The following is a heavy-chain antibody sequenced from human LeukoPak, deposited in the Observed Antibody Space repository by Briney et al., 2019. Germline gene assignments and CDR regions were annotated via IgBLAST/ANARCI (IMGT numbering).Heavy chain of an antibody. CDR1: GYTFTSYG. Sequence: ASVKVSCKASGYTFTSYGISWVRQPPGQGLEWMGWISAYNGNTNYAQKLQGRVTMITDTSTSTAYMELRSLRSDDTAVYYCARDRPLNYDFLPTGANAFDIWRQGTMVTVSP. CDR3: ARDRPLNYDFLPTGANAFDI. V-gene: IGHV1-18*01. CDR2: ISAYNGNT. D-gene: IGHD3-3*01. J-gene: IGHJ3*02.